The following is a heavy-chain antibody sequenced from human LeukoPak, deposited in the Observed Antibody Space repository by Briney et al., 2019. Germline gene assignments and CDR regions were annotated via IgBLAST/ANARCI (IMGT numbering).Heavy chain of an antibody. CDR2: IYSGGST. J-gene: IGHJ4*02. V-gene: IGHV3-53*01. CDR1: GFTVSSNY. D-gene: IGHD1-1*01. Sequence: GGSLRLSCAASGFTVSSNYMSWVRQAPGKGLEWVSVIYSGGSTYYADSVKGRFTIPRDNSKNTLYLQMNSLRAEDTAVYYCARVGPGTDADYWGQGTLVTVSS. CDR3: ARVGPGTDADY.